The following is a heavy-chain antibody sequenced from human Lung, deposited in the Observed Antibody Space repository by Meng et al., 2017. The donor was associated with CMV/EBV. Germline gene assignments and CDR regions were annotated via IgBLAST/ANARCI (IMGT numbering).Heavy chain of an antibody. CDR2: IKSKTDGGTT. CDR1: GFTFSNAW. J-gene: IGHJ4*02. CDR3: TTLTRGYIGD. D-gene: IGHD2-15*01. V-gene: IGHV3-15*01. Sequence: GESLKISCAASGFTFSNAWMSWVRQAPGKGLEWVGRIKSKTDGGTTDYAAPVKGRFTISRDDSKNTLYLEMNSLKTENAAVYYRTTLTRGYIGDWGQGTXVTVSS.